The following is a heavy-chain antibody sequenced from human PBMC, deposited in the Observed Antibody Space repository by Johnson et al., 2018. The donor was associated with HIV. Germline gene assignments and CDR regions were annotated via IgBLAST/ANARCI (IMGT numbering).Heavy chain of an antibody. CDR3: AKDKAVVTALYDAFDI. CDR1: GFTVSSNY. V-gene: IGHV3-66*03. Sequence: VQLVESGGGLIQPGGSLRLSCAAPGFTVSSNYMSWVRQAPGKGLEWVSVIYSGGSTYYADSVKGRFTISRDNSKNTLYLQMNSLRAEDTAVYYCAKDKAVVTALYDAFDIWGQGTMVTVSS. D-gene: IGHD2-21*02. J-gene: IGHJ3*02. CDR2: IYSGGST.